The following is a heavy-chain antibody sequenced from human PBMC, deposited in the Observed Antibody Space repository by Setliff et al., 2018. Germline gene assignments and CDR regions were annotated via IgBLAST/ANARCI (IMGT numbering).Heavy chain of an antibody. D-gene: IGHD5-12*01. Sequence: SETLSLTCTVSDGSLSTYYWSWIRQPPGKGLEFIGYVYYSGTANYSPSLRSRLTISVDTSKNQFSLKLRSVTAADTAVYYCARGGTFRYFDYWGPGALVTVSS. J-gene: IGHJ4*02. CDR1: DGSLSTYY. V-gene: IGHV4-59*01. CDR2: VYYSGTA. CDR3: ARGGTFRYFDY.